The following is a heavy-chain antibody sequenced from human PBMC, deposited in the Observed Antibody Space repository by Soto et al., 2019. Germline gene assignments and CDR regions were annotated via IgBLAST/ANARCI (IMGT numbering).Heavy chain of an antibody. V-gene: IGHV4-34*02. Sequence: QVQLQQWGAGLLKSSETLSLTCAVFGGSFSGDHWTWIRQPPGKGLEWIGEINHSGSTNYNPSLKSRVTISVDTSKKQISLKLKSVTAADTAVYYCARRYCSSTSCLAGFDPWGRGTLVTVSS. CDR1: GGSFSGDH. J-gene: IGHJ5*02. CDR3: ARRYCSSTSCLAGFDP. CDR2: INHSGST. D-gene: IGHD2-2*01.